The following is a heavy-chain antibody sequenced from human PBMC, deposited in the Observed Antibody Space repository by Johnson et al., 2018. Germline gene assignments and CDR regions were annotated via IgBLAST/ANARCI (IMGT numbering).Heavy chain of an antibody. Sequence: VQLVESGAEVKKPGASVKVSCKASGYTFTGYYMHWVRQAPGQGLEWMGWINPNSGGTNYAQKFQGWVTMTRDTSISTAYMEPSRLRSDDTAVYYGGREKGGWWELRLYAFDIWGQGTMVTVSS. CDR3: GREKGGWWELRLYAFDI. CDR1: GYTFTGYY. J-gene: IGHJ3*02. V-gene: IGHV1-2*04. D-gene: IGHD1-26*01. CDR2: INPNSGGT.